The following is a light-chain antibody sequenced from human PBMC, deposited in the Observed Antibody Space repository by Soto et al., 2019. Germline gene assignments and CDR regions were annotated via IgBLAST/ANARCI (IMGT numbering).Light chain of an antibody. V-gene: IGKV3-15*01. CDR2: GAS. CDR3: EQYNNWPIT. CDR1: QYIGSN. J-gene: IGKJ5*01. Sequence: EIMMTQSPATLPVSPGERATLSCRASQYIGSNLAWYQQKPGQAPRLLIYGASTRATGIPARFSGSGSGTEFTLTISSLQSEDFAVYYCEQYNNWPITFGQGTRLEIK.